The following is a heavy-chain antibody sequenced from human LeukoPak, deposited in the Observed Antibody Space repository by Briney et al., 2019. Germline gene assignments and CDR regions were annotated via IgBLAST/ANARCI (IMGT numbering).Heavy chain of an antibody. CDR2: INPNSGGT. CDR1: GYTISSYY. V-gene: IGHV1-2*02. Sequence: SVSLSCTVSGYTISSYYMHWMRQAPGQGLELMGWINPNSGGTSYAQKFQGRVTMTRDTSVTTAYMELSRLRSDDTAVYYCARYSGYDEPFEYWGQGTLVTVSS. D-gene: IGHD5-12*01. J-gene: IGHJ4*02. CDR3: ARYSGYDEPFEY.